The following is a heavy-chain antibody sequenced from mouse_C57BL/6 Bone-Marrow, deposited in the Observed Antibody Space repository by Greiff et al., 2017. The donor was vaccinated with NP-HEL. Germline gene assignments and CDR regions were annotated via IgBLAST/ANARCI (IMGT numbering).Heavy chain of an antibody. D-gene: IGHD1-1*01. Sequence: DVQLVESGGGLVQPGGSLKLSCAASGFTFSDYGMAWVRQAPRKGPEWVAFISNLAYSIYYADTVTGRFTISRENAKNTLYLEMSSLRSEDTAMYYCARRGLLRFYWYFDVWGTGTTVTVSS. CDR2: ISNLAYSI. CDR3: ARRGLLRFYWYFDV. J-gene: IGHJ1*03. CDR1: GFTFSDYG. V-gene: IGHV5-15*04.